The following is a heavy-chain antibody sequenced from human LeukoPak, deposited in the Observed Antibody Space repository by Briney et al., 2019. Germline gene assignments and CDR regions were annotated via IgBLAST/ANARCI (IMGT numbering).Heavy chain of an antibody. CDR2: ISYDGSNK. Sequence: GGSLRLSCAASGFTFSSYAMHWVRQAPGKGVEGVAVISYDGSNKYYADSVKGRFTISRDNSKNTLYLQMNSLRAEDTAVYYCARDRYSGSFLGIFDYWGQGTLVTVSS. V-gene: IGHV3-30*04. CDR3: ARDRYSGSFLGIFDY. CDR1: GFTFSSYA. J-gene: IGHJ4*02. D-gene: IGHD1-26*01.